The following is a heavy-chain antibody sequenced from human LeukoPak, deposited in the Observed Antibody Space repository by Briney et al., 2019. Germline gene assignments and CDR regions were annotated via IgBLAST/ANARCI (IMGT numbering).Heavy chain of an antibody. CDR1: GASIDSYY. J-gene: IGHJ3*02. V-gene: IGHV4-59*08. CDR3: ARGRYYGSYRAFDI. CDR2: IYYSGTT. Sequence: PSETLSLTCTVSGASIDSYYWSWIRQPPGKGLEWIGYIYYSGTTNYNPSLKRRVTISVDTSKNQFSLKLSSVTAADTAVYYCARGRYYGSYRAFDIWGQGTMVTVSS. D-gene: IGHD3-10*01.